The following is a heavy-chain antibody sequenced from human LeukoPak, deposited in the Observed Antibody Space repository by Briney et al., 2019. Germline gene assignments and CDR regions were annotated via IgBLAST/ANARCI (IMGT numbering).Heavy chain of an antibody. Sequence: SVKVSCKGSGGTFISYAISWVRQAPGQGLEWGGGIIPIFGTANYAQKFQGRVTITSDKSTSTAYMELSSLRSEDTAVYYCARGYITMGYFDYWGQGTLVTVSS. CDR2: IIPIFGTA. CDR3: ARGYITMGYFDY. D-gene: IGHD3-10*01. V-gene: IGHV1-69*06. CDR1: GGTFISYA. J-gene: IGHJ4*02.